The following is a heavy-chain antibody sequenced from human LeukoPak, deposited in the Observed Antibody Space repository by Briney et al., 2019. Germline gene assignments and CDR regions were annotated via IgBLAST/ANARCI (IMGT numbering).Heavy chain of an antibody. V-gene: IGHV1-3*01. J-gene: IGHJ4*02. CDR3: ARDGDYDILTGTYYFDY. CDR2: INAGNGNT. Sequence: ASVKVSCKASGYTFTSYAMHWVRQAPGQRLEWMGWINAGNGNTKYSQKFQGRVTITRDTSASTAYMELSSLRSEDTAVYYCARDGDYDILTGTYYFDYWGQGTLVTVSS. CDR1: GYTFTSYA. D-gene: IGHD3-9*01.